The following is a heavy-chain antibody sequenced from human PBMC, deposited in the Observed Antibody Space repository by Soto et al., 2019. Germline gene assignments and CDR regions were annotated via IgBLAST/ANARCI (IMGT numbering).Heavy chain of an antibody. D-gene: IGHD3-10*02. CDR1: GSNFPGYS. V-gene: IGHV3-21*04. J-gene: IGHJ4*02. Sequence: GGSLRLSCAASGSNFPGYSMNWVRQAPGKGLEWVASISSGSHFIYYADSVRGRFTISRDNARDSLLLQMNSLRAGDTGVYFCARDQSQGQMLLPYFDYWGQGTLVTVSS. CDR3: ARDQSQGQMLLPYFDY. CDR2: ISSGSHFI.